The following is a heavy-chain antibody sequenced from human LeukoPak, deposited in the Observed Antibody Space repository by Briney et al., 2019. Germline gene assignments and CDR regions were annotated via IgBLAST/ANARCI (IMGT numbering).Heavy chain of an antibody. Sequence: ASVKVSCKASGGTFSSYAISWVRQAPGQGLEWMGGIIPIFGTANYAQKFQGRVTITADESTSTAYVELSSLRSEDTAVYYCARGEGYSNYFPSFTFDYWGQGTLVTVSS. CDR3: ARGEGYSNYFPSFTFDY. CDR2: IIPIFGTA. J-gene: IGHJ4*02. CDR1: GGTFSSYA. V-gene: IGHV1-69*13. D-gene: IGHD4-11*01.